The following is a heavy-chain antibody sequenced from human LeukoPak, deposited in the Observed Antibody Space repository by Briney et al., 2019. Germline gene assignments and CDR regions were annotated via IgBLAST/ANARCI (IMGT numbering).Heavy chain of an antibody. CDR3: ASSNLDSGGFDY. D-gene: IGHD1-14*01. CDR1: GGSIGSGDYY. J-gene: IGHJ4*02. CDR2: IYYSGST. Sequence: PSQTLSLTCTVSGGSIGSGDYYWSWIRQPPGKGLEWIGYIYYSGSTNYNPSLKSRVTISVDTSKNQFSLKLSSVTAADTAVYYCASSNLDSGGFDYWGQGTLVTVSS. V-gene: IGHV4-30-4*01.